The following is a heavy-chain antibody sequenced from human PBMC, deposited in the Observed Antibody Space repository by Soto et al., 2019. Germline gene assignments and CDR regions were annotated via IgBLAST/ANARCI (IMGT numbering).Heavy chain of an antibody. D-gene: IGHD3-10*01. CDR1: GFTFGDYT. V-gene: IGHV3-49*03. J-gene: IGHJ3*02. Sequence: GGSLRLSCTASGFTFGDYTMSWFRQAPGKGLEWVGFIRSKAYGGTTEYVASVKGRFTISRDDSKSISYLQMNSLKTEDTAVYYCTRVGYYGSGSYFFDAFDIWGQGTMVTVS. CDR2: IRSKAYGGTT. CDR3: TRVGYYGSGSYFFDAFDI.